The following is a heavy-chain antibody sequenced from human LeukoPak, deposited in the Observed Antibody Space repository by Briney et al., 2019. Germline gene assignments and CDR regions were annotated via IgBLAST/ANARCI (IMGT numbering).Heavy chain of an antibody. Sequence: GGSLRLSCAASGFTFGSYSMNWVRQAPGKGLEWVSYISSSSSTIYYADSVKGRFTISRDNAKNSLYLQMNSLRAEDTAVYYCARAGTGAYYYYYMDVWGKGTTVTVSS. D-gene: IGHD3/OR15-3a*01. CDR2: ISSSSSTI. CDR1: GFTFGSYS. V-gene: IGHV3-48*01. J-gene: IGHJ6*03. CDR3: ARAGTGAYYYYYMDV.